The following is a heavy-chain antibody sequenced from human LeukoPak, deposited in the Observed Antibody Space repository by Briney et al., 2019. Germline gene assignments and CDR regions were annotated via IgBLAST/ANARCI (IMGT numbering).Heavy chain of an antibody. CDR3: ARSELLWFGELSKNIDY. J-gene: IGHJ4*02. Sequence: GGSLRLSCAASGFTFSSYAMHWVRQAPGKGLEWVAVISYDGSNKYYADSVKGRFTISRDNSKNTLYLQMNSLRAEDTAVYYCARSELLWFGELSKNIDYWGQGTLVTVSS. V-gene: IGHV3-30*04. CDR2: ISYDGSNK. D-gene: IGHD3-10*01. CDR1: GFTFSSYA.